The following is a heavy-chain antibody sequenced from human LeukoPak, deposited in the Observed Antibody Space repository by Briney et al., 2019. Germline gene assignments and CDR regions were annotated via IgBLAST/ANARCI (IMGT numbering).Heavy chain of an antibody. CDR2: ISSNSITI. D-gene: IGHD6-13*01. CDR1: GFTFSSYS. Sequence: GGSLRLSCAASGFTFSSYSMNWVRQAPGKGLEWVSYISSNSITIYYADSVKGRFTISRDSAKNSLYLQINSLRDEDTAVYYCARGYSALDYWGQGTLVTVSS. CDR3: ARGYSALDY. J-gene: IGHJ4*02. V-gene: IGHV3-48*02.